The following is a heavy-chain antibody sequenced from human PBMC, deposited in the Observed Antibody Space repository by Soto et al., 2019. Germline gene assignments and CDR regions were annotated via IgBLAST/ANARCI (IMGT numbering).Heavy chain of an antibody. V-gene: IGHV3-23*01. CDR3: VKERSGHSYADS. CDR2: ISGSGDRT. D-gene: IGHD5-18*01. Sequence: EVQLLESGGGLVQPGGSLRLSCAASGFTFSNYAMSWLRQPPGKGLEWVSAISGSGDRTYYADSVKGRFTISRDNSKNTLYLQMISLRAEDSAVYYCVKERSGHSYADSWGQGTLVTVS. CDR1: GFTFSNYA. J-gene: IGHJ4*02.